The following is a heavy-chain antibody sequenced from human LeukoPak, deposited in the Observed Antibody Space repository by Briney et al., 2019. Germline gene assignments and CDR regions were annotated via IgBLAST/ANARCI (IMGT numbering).Heavy chain of an antibody. Sequence: SQTLSLTCTVSGGSISSGSYYWSWIRQPAGKGLEWIGRIYTSGSPNYNPSLKSRVTISVDTSKNQFYLKLSSVTAADTAGYYCARTIVVVPAAHFDYWGQGTLVTVSS. CDR2: IYTSGSP. CDR3: ARTIVVVPAAHFDY. J-gene: IGHJ4*02. V-gene: IGHV4-61*02. CDR1: GGSISSGSYY. D-gene: IGHD2-2*01.